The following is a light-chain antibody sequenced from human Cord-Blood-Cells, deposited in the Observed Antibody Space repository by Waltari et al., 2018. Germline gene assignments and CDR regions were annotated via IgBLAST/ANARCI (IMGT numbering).Light chain of an antibody. J-gene: IGLJ1*01. Sequence: QCALTQPAAVSGCPGKSIAIPCTGTSSDDGGYNYVVWYQQHPGKAPKLMIYEVSNRPSGVSNRFSGSKSGNTASLTISGLQAEDESDYYCSSYTSSSTYVFGTGTKVTVL. CDR3: SSYTSSSTYV. CDR2: EVS. CDR1: SSDDGGYNY. V-gene: IGLV2-14*01.